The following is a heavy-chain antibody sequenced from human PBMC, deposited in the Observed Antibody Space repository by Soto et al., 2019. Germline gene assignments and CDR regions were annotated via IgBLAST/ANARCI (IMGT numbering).Heavy chain of an antibody. CDR3: ARGYCSSTSCYYYYGMDV. Sequence: SETLSLTCAVYGGSFSGYYWSWIRQPPGKGLEWIGEINHSGSTNYNPSLESRVTISVDTSKNQFSLKLSSVTAADTAVYYCARGYCSSTSCYYYYGMDVWGQGTTVTVSS. J-gene: IGHJ6*02. CDR2: INHSGST. V-gene: IGHV4-34*01. CDR1: GGSFSGYY. D-gene: IGHD2-2*01.